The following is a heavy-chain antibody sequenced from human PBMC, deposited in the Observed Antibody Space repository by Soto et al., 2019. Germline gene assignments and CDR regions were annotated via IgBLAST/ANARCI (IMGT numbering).Heavy chain of an antibody. V-gene: IGHV3-73*01. CDR1: GFTFSGSA. Sequence: GGSLRLSCAASGFTFSGSAMHWVRQASGKGLEWVGRIRSKANSYATAYAASVKGRFTISRDDSKNTAYLQMNSLKTEDTSVYYCTRHYSDLYYMDVWGKGTTVTVSS. CDR3: TRHYSDLYYMDV. CDR2: IRSKANSYAT. J-gene: IGHJ6*03. D-gene: IGHD1-26*01.